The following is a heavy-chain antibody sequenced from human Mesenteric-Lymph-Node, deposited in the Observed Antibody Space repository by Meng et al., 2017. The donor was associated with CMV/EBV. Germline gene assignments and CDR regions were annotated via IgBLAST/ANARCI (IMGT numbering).Heavy chain of an antibody. CDR3: ARDGGFCSSDSCRARGSYYYFYGMDV. J-gene: IGHJ6*02. V-gene: IGHV3-48*03. CDR2: IGGSTI. CDR1: GFTFTNYE. Sequence: GGSLRLSCAASGFTFTNYEMIWVRQAPGKGLEWVSSIGGSTIYYADSVKGRFTISGDNSRNTVYLQMSSLRAEDTAVYYCARDGGFCSSDSCRARGSYYYFYGMDVWGQGTMVTVSS. D-gene: IGHD2-2*01.